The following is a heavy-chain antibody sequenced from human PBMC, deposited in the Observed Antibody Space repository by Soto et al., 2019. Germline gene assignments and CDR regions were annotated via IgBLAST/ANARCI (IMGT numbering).Heavy chain of an antibody. CDR1: GYTFTSYG. CDR3: ARDLDIVVVPAAIGDYYYGMDV. D-gene: IGHD2-2*02. V-gene: IGHV1-18*04. CDR2: ISAYNGNT. Sequence: ASVKVSCKASGYTFTSYGISWVRQAPGQGPEWMGWISAYNGNTNYAQKLQGRVTMTTDTSTSTAYMELRSLRSDDTAVYYCARDLDIVVVPAAIGDYYYGMDVWGQGTTVTVSS. J-gene: IGHJ6*02.